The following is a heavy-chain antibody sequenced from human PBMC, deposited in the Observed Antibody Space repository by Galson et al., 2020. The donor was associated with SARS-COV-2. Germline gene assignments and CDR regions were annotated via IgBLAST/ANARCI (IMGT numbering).Heavy chain of an antibody. CDR3: ARYYYDSSGYYVTLDGFDY. CDR2: LYYRGST. Sequence: SQTLSLTCTVSGGSISSSSYYWSWIRQPPGKGLEWIGSLYYRGSTYYKPSLKSRVTISVDTSKNQFSLKLSSVTAADTAVYYCARYYYDSSGYYVTLDGFDYWGQGTLVTVSS. CDR1: GGSISSSSYY. V-gene: IGHV4-39*01. D-gene: IGHD3-22*01. J-gene: IGHJ4*02.